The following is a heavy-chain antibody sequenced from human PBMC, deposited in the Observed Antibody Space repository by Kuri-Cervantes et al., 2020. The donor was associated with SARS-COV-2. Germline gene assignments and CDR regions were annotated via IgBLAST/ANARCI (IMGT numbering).Heavy chain of an antibody. Sequence: GGSLRLSCAASGFTFDDYAMHWVRQAPGKGLEWVSGISWNSGSIGYADSVKGRFTISRDNAKNSLYLQMNSLRAEDTALYYCAKDFGTMVQGVIDYRGQGTLVTVSS. D-gene: IGHD3-10*01. CDR3: AKDFGTMVQGVIDY. CDR2: ISWNSGSI. CDR1: GFTFDDYA. J-gene: IGHJ4*02. V-gene: IGHV3-9*01.